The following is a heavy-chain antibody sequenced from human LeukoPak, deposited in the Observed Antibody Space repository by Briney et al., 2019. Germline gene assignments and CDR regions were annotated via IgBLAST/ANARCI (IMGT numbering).Heavy chain of an antibody. CDR3: ASIGRNSCSSTSCMRFDAFDI. CDR1: GFTFSSYS. CDR2: ISSSSSTI. D-gene: IGHD2-2*01. J-gene: IGHJ3*02. V-gene: IGHV3-48*01. Sequence: GGSLRLSCAASGFTFSSYSMNWVRQAPGKGLEWVSYISSSSSTIYYADSVKGRFTISRDNAKNSLYLQMNSLRAEDTAVYYCASIGRNSCSSTSCMRFDAFDIWGQGTMVTVSS.